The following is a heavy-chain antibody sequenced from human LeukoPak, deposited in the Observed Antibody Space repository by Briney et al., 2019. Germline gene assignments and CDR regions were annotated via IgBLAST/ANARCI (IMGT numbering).Heavy chain of an antibody. D-gene: IGHD6-13*01. CDR3: APAAYSSRHTFGY. J-gene: IGHJ4*02. CDR1: GFTFSIYS. V-gene: IGHV3-21*01. CDR2: ISSSSSYI. Sequence: GGSLRLSCAASGFTFSIYSMNWVRQAPGKGLEWVSSISSSSSYIYYADSVKGRFTISRDNAKNSLYLQMNSLRAKDTAVYYCAPAAYSSRHTFGYWGQGTLVTVSS.